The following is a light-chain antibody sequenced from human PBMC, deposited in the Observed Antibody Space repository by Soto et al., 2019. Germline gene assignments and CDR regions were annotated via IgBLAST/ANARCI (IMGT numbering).Light chain of an antibody. CDR3: QQYYSTPLP. Sequence: DIVMTQSPDSLAVSLGERATINCKSSQSVLYSSDNKNYLAWYQQKPGQPPKLLIYWASTRESGVPDRFSGSGSGTDFTLTISSLQAVDVAVYYCQQYYSTPLPFGGGTKVVIK. J-gene: IGKJ4*01. CDR1: QSVLYSSDNKNY. CDR2: WAS. V-gene: IGKV4-1*01.